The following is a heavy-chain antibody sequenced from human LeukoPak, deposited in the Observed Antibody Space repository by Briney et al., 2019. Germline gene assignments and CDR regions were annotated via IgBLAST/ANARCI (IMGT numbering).Heavy chain of an antibody. V-gene: IGHV1-46*01. CDR2: INPSGGST. J-gene: IGHJ4*02. CDR1: GYTFTSYY. D-gene: IGHD3-10*01. Sequence: GASVKVSCKASGYTFTSYYMHWVRQAPGQGLEWMGIINPSGGSTSYAQKFQGRVTMTRDTSTSTVYMELSSLRSEDTAVYYCARTRYYYNSRSYGAPYYFDYWGQGTLVTVSS. CDR3: ARTRYYYNSRSYGAPYYFDY.